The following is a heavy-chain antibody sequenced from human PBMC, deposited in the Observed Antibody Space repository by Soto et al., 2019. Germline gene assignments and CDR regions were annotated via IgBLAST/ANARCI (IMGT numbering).Heavy chain of an antibody. CDR2: VYYNGRA. CDR1: GASVSSGNYF. CDR3: ARDAPYYPYDY. J-gene: IGHJ4*02. V-gene: IGHV4-61*01. Sequence: SETLSLTCTVSGASVSSGNYFWSWIRQPPGGGLEWIGNVYYNGRANYNPSLKSRVTISIDTSRNQFSLRLTSVTAADTAVYYCARDAPYYPYDYWGQGTLVTVSS. D-gene: IGHD3-10*01.